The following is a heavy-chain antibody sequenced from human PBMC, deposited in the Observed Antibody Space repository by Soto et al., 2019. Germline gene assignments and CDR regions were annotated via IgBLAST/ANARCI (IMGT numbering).Heavy chain of an antibody. D-gene: IGHD3-10*01. Sequence: QVQLVESGGGVVQPGRSLRLSCAASGFTFSSYGMHWVRQAPGKGLEWVAVISYDGSNKYYADSVKGRFTISRDNSKNTLYLQMNSLRAEDTAVYYCAGANGMDVWGQGTTVTVSS. V-gene: IGHV3-30*03. J-gene: IGHJ6*02. CDR2: ISYDGSNK. CDR1: GFTFSSYG. CDR3: AGANGMDV.